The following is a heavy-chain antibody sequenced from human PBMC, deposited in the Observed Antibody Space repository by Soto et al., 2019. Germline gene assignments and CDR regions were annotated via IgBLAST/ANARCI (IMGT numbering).Heavy chain of an antibody. V-gene: IGHV4-30-4*01. J-gene: IGHJ4*02. CDR3: ARDLTDYGGKSKGIDY. CDR1: GGSISSGNYY. CDR2: ISYSGST. Sequence: SETLSLTCTVSGGSISSGNYYWSWIRQPPGKGLEWIGFISYSGSTNYNPSLKSRVTISVDKSKNQFSLKLSSVTAADTAVYYCARDLTDYGGKSKGIDYWGQGTLVTVSS. D-gene: IGHD4-17*01.